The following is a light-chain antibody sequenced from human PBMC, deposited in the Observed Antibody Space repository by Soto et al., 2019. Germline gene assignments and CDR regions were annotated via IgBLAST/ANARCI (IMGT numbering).Light chain of an antibody. J-gene: IGKJ5*01. V-gene: IGKV3D-15*01. CDR2: GAS. CDR3: QQYNNWPPIT. Sequence: EIVLTQSPGTLSLSPGERATLSCRASQSVTSGYLAWYQQKTGQAPRLLIYGASTRATGIPARFSGSGSGTDFTLIISSLQSEDFAVYYCQQYNNWPPITFGQGTRLEI. CDR1: QSVTSGY.